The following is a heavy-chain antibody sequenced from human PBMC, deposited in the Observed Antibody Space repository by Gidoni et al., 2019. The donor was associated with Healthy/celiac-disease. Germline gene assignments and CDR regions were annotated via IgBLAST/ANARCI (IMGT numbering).Heavy chain of an antibody. V-gene: IGHV1-18*01. J-gene: IGHJ4*02. CDR1: GYSITSYG. Sequence: QLQRVPAGDEVKKPGASVKVSRKASGYSITSYGISWVRPAHGHGLEWMGWIRAYNVNTNYAQKLQGRVTMTTDTSTSTAYMGLRSLRSDDTAVYYCARSLAIWVCGGYCYIPNYDYWGQGTLVTVSS. CDR3: ARSLAIWVCGGYCYIPNYDY. D-gene: IGHD2-21*02. CDR2: IRAYNVNT.